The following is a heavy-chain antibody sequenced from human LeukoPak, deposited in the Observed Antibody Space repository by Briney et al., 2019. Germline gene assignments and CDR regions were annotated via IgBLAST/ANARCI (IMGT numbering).Heavy chain of an antibody. CDR1: GGSFSGYY. CDR2: INHSGST. J-gene: IGHJ4*02. Sequence: SETLSLTCAVYGGSFSGYYWSWIRQPPGKGLEWIGEINHSGSTNYNPSLKSRVTISVDTSKNQFSLKLSSVTAADTAVYYCASPKGDYGDYYFDCWGQGTLVTVSS. CDR3: ASPKGDYGDYYFDC. D-gene: IGHD4-17*01. V-gene: IGHV4-34*01.